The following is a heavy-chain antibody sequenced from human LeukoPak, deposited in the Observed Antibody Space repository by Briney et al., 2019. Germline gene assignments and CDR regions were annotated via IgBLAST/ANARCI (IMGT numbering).Heavy chain of an antibody. CDR2: INSDGSST. J-gene: IGHJ3*02. V-gene: IGHV3-74*01. CDR1: GFTFSSYW. CDR3: ARRSAAKDAFDI. D-gene: IGHD6-25*01. Sequence: GGSLRLSCAASGFTFSSYWMHWVRQAPGKGLAWVSRINSDGSSTSYADPVKGRFTISRDNAKNTLYLQMNSLRAEDTAVYYCARRSAAKDAFDIWGQGTMVTVSS.